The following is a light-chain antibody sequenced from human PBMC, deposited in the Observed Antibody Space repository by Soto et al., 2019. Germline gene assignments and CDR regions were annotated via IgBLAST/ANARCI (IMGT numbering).Light chain of an antibody. CDR2: EVS. V-gene: IGLV2-14*01. Sequence: QSVLTQPASVSGSPGQSITISCTGTSSDVGGYNYVSWYQQHPGNAPKLMIYEVSNRPSGVSNRFSGSKSGNTASLTISGLQAEDEADYYCSSYTSSSTRVFGTGTKLTVL. CDR1: SSDVGGYNY. J-gene: IGLJ1*01. CDR3: SSYTSSSTRV.